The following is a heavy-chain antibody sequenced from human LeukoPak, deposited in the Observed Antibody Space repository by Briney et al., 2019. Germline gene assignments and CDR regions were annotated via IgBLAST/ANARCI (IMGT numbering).Heavy chain of an antibody. CDR3: AKLIYYYDSSGYLPDSDY. Sequence: SVKVSCKASGGTFSSYAISWVRQAPGQGLEWMGGIIPILGTANYAQKFQGRVTITADESTSTAYMELSSLRSEDTAVYYCAKLIYYYDSSGYLPDSDYWGQGTLVTVSS. D-gene: IGHD3-22*01. CDR2: IIPILGTA. J-gene: IGHJ4*02. CDR1: GGTFSSYA. V-gene: IGHV1-69*13.